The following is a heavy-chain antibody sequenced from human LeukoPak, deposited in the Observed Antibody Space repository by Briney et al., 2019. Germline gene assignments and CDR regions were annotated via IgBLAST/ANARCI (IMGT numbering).Heavy chain of an antibody. J-gene: IGHJ6*02. CDR1: GGSISSYY. D-gene: IGHD1-7*01. CDR3: ARLESSRTRMDV. V-gene: IGHV4-59*08. Sequence: SETLSLTCTVSGGSISSYYWSWIRQPPGKGLEWIGYIYYSGSTNYNPSLKSRVTISVDTSKNQFSLKLSSVTAADTAVYYCARLESSRTRMDVWGQGTTVTVSS. CDR2: IYYSGST.